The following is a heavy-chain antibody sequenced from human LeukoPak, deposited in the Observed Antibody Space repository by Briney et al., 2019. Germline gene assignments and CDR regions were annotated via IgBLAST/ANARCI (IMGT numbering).Heavy chain of an antibody. CDR2: INHSGST. J-gene: IGHJ6*02. D-gene: IGHD4-17*01. CDR3: ARGTADYGDPYYYGMDV. CDR1: GGSFSGYY. V-gene: IGHV4-34*01. Sequence: SETLSLTCAVYGGSFSGYYRSWIRQPPGKGLEWIGEINHSGSTNYNPSLKSRVTISVDTSKNQFSLKLSSVTAADTAVYYCARGTADYGDPYYYGMDVWGQGTTVTVSS.